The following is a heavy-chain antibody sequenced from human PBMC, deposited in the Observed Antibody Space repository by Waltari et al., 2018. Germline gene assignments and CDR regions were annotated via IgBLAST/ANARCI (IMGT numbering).Heavy chain of an antibody. CDR3: ARGEAVAGWFTDYYYYGMDV. Sequence: PGLVKPSQTLSLTCTVSGGSISSGSYYWSWIRQPAGTGLEWIGRIYTSGSTNYNPSLKSRVTISVDTSKNQFSLKLSSVTAADTAVYYCARGEAVAGWFTDYYYYGMDVWGQGNTVTVSS. CDR1: GGSISSGSYY. D-gene: IGHD6-19*01. J-gene: IGHJ6*02. CDR2: IYTSGST. V-gene: IGHV4-61*02.